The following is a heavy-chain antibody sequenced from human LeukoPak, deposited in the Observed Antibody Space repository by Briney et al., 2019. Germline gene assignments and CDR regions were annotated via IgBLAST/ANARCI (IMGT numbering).Heavy chain of an antibody. Sequence: PGGSLRLSCAASGFTVSSNYMSWVRQAPGKGLEWVSVIYSGGSTYYADSVKGRFTISRDNSKNTLYLQMNSLRAEDTAVYYCARVGFPWKAPVLFDYWGQGTLVTVSS. V-gene: IGHV3-53*01. CDR2: IYSGGST. CDR3: ARVGFPWKAPVLFDY. CDR1: GFTVSSNY. J-gene: IGHJ4*02. D-gene: IGHD1-1*01.